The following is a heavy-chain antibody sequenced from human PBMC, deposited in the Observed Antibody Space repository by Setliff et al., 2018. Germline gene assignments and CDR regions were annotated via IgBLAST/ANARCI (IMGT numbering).Heavy chain of an antibody. Sequence: ASVKVSCKTSGYPFIEHYVNWVRQAPGLGLEWMGWIRPNGGGTHYAQKFQGRVTMTRDTANSTVYMDLSSLTSDDTAIYYCARGGGSYRAGNSRPTYWFDPWGQGTLVTVSS. CDR2: IRPNGGGT. J-gene: IGHJ5*02. CDR3: ARGGGSYRAGNSRPTYWFDP. CDR1: GYPFIEHY. D-gene: IGHD2-21*01. V-gene: IGHV1-2*02.